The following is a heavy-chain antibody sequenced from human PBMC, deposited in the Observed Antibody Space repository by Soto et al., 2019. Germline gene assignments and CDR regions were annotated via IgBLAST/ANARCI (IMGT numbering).Heavy chain of an antibody. Sequence: QVQLVQSGAEVKRPGSSVKVSCKASGDTFNFYSINWVRQAPGLGLEWMGRVNPIVSMSNYAQKFQGRVTMTADKSTSTAYMGLSSMRSEDTANYYCASSYGSGYRAFDYWGQGALFTVSS. D-gene: IGHD3-10*01. J-gene: IGHJ4*02. CDR2: VNPIVSMS. CDR3: ASSYGSGYRAFDY. V-gene: IGHV1-69*02. CDR1: GDTFNFYS.